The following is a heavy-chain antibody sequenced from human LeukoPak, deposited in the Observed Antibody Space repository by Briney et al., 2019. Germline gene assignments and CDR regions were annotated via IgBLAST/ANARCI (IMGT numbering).Heavy chain of an antibody. J-gene: IGHJ5*02. CDR3: ARAASSSWYNWFDP. D-gene: IGHD6-13*01. CDR2: INTNTGNP. CDR1: GYTFTSYA. Sequence: GASVTVSFKASGYTFTSYAMNWVRQAPGQGLEWMGWINTNTGNPTYAQGFTGRFVFSLDTSVSTAYLQISSLKAEDTAVYYCARAASSSWYNWFDPWGQGTLVTVSS. V-gene: IGHV7-4-1*02.